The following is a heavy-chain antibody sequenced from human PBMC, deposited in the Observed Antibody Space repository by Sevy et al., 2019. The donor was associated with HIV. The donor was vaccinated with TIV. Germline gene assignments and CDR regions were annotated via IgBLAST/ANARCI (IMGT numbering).Heavy chain of an antibody. CDR3: GGGNRGSFDY. J-gene: IGHJ4*02. CDR2: IKQDESEK. D-gene: IGHD3-10*01. V-gene: IGHV3-7*03. CDR1: GFSFSSYW. Sequence: GGSLRLSCAASGFSFSSYWMHWVRQAPGKGLEWVANIKQDESEKYYAASVKGRFTISRDNAKNSVYPQMNSLRPEDTAIYYCGGGNRGSFDYWGQGTLVTVSS.